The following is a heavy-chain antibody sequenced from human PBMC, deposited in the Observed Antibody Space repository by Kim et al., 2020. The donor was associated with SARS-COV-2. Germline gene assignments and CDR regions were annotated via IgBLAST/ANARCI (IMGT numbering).Heavy chain of an antibody. J-gene: IGHJ6*02. V-gene: IGHV4-61*01. CDR3: ARVHITIFAPYGMDV. Sequence: SETLSLTCTVSGGSVSSGSYYWSWIRQPPGKGLEWIGYIYYSGSTNYNPSLKSRVTISVDTSKNQFSLKLSSVTAADTAVYYCARVHITIFAPYGMDVWGQGTTVTVSS. CDR2: IYYSGST. CDR1: GGSVSSGSYY. D-gene: IGHD3-3*01.